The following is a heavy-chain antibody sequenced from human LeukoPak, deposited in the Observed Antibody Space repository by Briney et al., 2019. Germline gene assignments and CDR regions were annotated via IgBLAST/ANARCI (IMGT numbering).Heavy chain of an antibody. CDR2: ISAYNGNT. Sequence: ASVKVSCKASGYTFTSYGISWVRQAPGQGLEWMGWISAYNGNTNYAQKLQGRVTMTTDTSTSTVYMELRRLRSADTAVYSCASTTVTFSFDYWGQGTLVTVSS. CDR3: ASTTVTFSFDY. CDR1: GYTFTSYG. D-gene: IGHD4-17*01. J-gene: IGHJ4*02. V-gene: IGHV1-18*01.